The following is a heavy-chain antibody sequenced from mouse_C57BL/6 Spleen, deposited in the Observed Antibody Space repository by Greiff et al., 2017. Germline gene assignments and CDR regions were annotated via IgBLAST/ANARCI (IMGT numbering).Heavy chain of an antibody. D-gene: IGHD2-5*01. J-gene: IGHJ4*01. CDR2: IYPGDGDT. CDR3: AGSNPHYAMDY. CDR1: GYAFSSYW. V-gene: IGHV1-80*01. Sequence: VQLQQSGAELVKPGASVKISCKASGYAFSSYWMNWVKQRPGKGLEWIGQIYPGDGDTNYNGKFKGKATLTADKSSSTAYMQLSSLTSEDSAVYFGAGSNPHYAMDYWGQGTSVTVSS.